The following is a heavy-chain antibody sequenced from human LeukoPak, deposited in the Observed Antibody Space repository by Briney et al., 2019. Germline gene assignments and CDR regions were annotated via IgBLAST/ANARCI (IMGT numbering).Heavy chain of an antibody. D-gene: IGHD4-11*01. CDR1: GFTFSNYG. J-gene: IGHJ4*02. CDR2: ISSSGGST. CDR3: AKRDSNYAGDYFDY. V-gene: IGHV3-23*01. Sequence: GGSLRLSCAASGFTFSNYGMHWVRQAPGKGLEWVSGISSSGGSTYYADSVKGRFTISRDNFKNTLYLQMSSLRAEDTAIYYCAKRDSNYAGDYFDYWGQGTLVTVSS.